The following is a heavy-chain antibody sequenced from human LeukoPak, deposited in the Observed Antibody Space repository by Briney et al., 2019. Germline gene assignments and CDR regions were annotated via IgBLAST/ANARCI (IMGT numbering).Heavy chain of an antibody. CDR1: GFTFSSYW. V-gene: IGHV3-74*01. CDR3: VRVGGAFDL. Sequence: GGSLRLSCAASGFTFSSYWMHWVRQAPGKGLVWVSRIKYDGSSTNYADSVKGRFTISRDNAKNTLYLQMNSLRAEDTAVYYCVRVGGAFDLWGQGTRVSVSS. D-gene: IGHD3-16*01. CDR2: IKYDGSST. J-gene: IGHJ3*01.